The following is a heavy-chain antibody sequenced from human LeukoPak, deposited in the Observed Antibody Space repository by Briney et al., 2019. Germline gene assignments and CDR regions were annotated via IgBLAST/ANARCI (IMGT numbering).Heavy chain of an antibody. D-gene: IGHD6-13*01. J-gene: IGHJ4*02. CDR1: GFTFDDYA. V-gene: IGHV3-9*01. CDR3: AKDMELVYFDY. CDR2: ISWSSGSI. Sequence: SLRLSCAASGFTFDDYAMHWVRQAPGKGLEWVSGISWSSGSIGYADSVKGRFTISRDNAKNSLYLQMNSLRAEDTALYYCAKDMELVYFDYWGQGTLVTVSS.